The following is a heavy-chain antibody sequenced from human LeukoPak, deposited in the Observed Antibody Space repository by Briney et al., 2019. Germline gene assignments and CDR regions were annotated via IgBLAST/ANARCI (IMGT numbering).Heavy chain of an antibody. CDR2: INHSGST. V-gene: IGHV4-34*01. CDR1: GGSFSGYY. CDR3: ARAMTTVYAFDI. D-gene: IGHD4-17*01. Sequence: PSETLSLTCAVYGGSFSGYYWSWIRQPPGKGLEWIGEINHSGSTNYNPSLKSRVTISVDTSKNQFSLKLSSVTAADTAVYYCARAMTTVYAFDIWGQGTMVTVSS. J-gene: IGHJ3*02.